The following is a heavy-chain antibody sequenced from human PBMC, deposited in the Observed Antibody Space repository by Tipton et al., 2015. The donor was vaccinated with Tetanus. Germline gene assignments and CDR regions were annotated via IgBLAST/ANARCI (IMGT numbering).Heavy chain of an antibody. V-gene: IGHV4-4*02. Sequence: TLSLTCAVSGVSINSNHWWSWVRQAPGKGLEWIGEISHSGGSNYNPSLKSRVAMSEDTSKNLFSLHLNSVTAADTAVYYCAMIHGVSSSFDYWGQGPPVTVSS. CDR2: ISHSGGS. D-gene: IGHD6-6*01. CDR3: AMIHGVSSSFDY. CDR1: GVSINSNHW. J-gene: IGHJ4*02.